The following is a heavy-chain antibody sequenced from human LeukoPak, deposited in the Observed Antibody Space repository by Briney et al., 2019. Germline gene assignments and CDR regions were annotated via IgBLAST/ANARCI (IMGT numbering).Heavy chain of an antibody. CDR2: IYNSGST. CDR1: GGSISSGGYS. J-gene: IGHJ5*02. D-gene: IGHD3-10*01. CDR3: ARGVSMVRGRGWFDP. Sequence: PSETLSLTCAVSGGSISSGGYSWSWIRQPPGTGLEWVGYIYNSGSTYYNPSLKSRVTISVDRSKNQFSLKLNSVTAADTAVYYCARGVSMVRGRGWFDPWGQGTLVTVSS. V-gene: IGHV4-30-2*01.